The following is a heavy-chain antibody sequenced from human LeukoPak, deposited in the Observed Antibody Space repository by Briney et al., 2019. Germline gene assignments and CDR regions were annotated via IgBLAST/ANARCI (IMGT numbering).Heavy chain of an antibody. CDR3: ARATWDPNYYYYMDV. J-gene: IGHJ6*03. D-gene: IGHD1-26*01. CDR2: ISSSSSYI. CDR1: GFSFSSYS. V-gene: IGHV3-21*01. Sequence: GGSLRLSCAASGFSFSSYSMNWVRQAPGKGLEWVSSISSSSSYIYYVDSVKGRFTISRDNAKNSLYLQMNSLRAEDTAVYFCARATWDPNYYYYMDVWGSGTTVTISS.